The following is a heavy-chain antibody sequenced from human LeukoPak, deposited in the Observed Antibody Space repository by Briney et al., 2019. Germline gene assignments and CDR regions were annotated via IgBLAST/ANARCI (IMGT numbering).Heavy chain of an antibody. V-gene: IGHV4-39*01. CDR3: ARLGVAARNRSDY. CDR2: IYYSGST. J-gene: IGHJ4*02. D-gene: IGHD6-6*01. Sequence: SETLSLTCTVSGGSISSGSYSWSWIRQPAGKGLEWIGSIYYSGSTYYNPSLKSRVTISVDTSKNQFSLKLSSVTAADTAVYYCARLGVAARNRSDYWGQGTLVTVSS. CDR1: GGSISSGSYS.